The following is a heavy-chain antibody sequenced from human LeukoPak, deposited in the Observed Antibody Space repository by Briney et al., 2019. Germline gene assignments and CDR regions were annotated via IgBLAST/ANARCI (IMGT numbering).Heavy chain of an antibody. CDR2: IKSDGSST. J-gene: IGHJ3*02. Sequence: GGSLRLSCAASGFTFSSYWMHWVRQAPGKGLVWVSRIKSDGSSTSYADSVKGRFTISRDNAKNTLYLQMNSLRVEDTAVYYCANSEWLLWSYDAFDIWGQGTMVTVSS. D-gene: IGHD3-3*01. CDR1: GFTFSSYW. V-gene: IGHV3-74*01. CDR3: ANSEWLLWSYDAFDI.